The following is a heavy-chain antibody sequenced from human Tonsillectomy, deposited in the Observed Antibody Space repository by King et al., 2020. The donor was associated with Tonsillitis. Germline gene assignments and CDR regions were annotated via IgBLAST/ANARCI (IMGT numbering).Heavy chain of an antibody. D-gene: IGHD1-26*01. Sequence: VQLQESGPGLVKPSETLSLTCTVSGSSISSGYYWGWIRQPPGKGLVWVGSIYHSGSTYYNPSLKSRVTISVDTSKNQFSLKLSSVTAADTAVYYCAWVYSGSSFDYLGQGTLVSVSS. V-gene: IGHV4-38-2*02. CDR3: AWVYSGSSFDY. CDR2: IYHSGST. J-gene: IGHJ4*02. CDR1: GSSISSGYY.